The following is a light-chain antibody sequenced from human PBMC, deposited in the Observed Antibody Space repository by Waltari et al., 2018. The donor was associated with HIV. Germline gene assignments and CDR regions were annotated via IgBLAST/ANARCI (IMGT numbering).Light chain of an antibody. CDR2: EVS. CDR3: SSFITTTTHVV. Sequence: QSALTQPASVSGSLGQSVTISCTGANSDIGGYNYVPCYQQHPGKAPKLIIHEVSNRPSGVSDRFSGSKSGNTASLTISGLQAEDESDYYCSSFITTTTHVVFGGGTRLTVL. CDR1: NSDIGGYNY. J-gene: IGLJ2*01. V-gene: IGLV2-14*01.